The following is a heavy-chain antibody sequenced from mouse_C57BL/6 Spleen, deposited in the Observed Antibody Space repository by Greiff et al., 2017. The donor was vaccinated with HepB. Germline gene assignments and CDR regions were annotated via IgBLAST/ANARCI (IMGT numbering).Heavy chain of an antibody. CDR1: GFTFSDYG. V-gene: IGHV5-17*01. J-gene: IGHJ4*01. D-gene: IGHD2-3*01. CDR3: ASDDADAIDY. CDR2: ISSGSSTI. Sequence: EVKLMESGGGLVKPGGSLKLSCAASGFTFSDYGMHWVRQAPEKGLEWVAYISSGSSTIYYADTVKGRFTISRDNAKNTLFLQMTSLRSEDTAMYYCASDDADAIDYWGQGTSVTVSS.